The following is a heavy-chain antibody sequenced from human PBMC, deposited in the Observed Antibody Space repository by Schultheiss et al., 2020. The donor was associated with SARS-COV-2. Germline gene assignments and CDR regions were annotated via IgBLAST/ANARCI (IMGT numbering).Heavy chain of an antibody. CDR1: GFTFSSYE. CDR2: ISSSGSTI. J-gene: IGHJ6*02. Sequence: GWSLRLSCAASGFTFSSYEMNWVRQAPGKGLEWVSYISSSGSTIYYADSVKGRFTISRDNAKNSLYLQMNSLRAEDTAVYYCARDGPDYYYYGMDVWGQGTTVTVSS. CDR3: ARDGPDYYYYGMDV. V-gene: IGHV3-48*03.